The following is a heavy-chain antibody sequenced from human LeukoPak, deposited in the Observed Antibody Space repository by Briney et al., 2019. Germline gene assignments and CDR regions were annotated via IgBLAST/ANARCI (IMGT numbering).Heavy chain of an antibody. Sequence: GGSLRLSCAASGFTVSSNYMSWVRQAPGKGLEWVSVIYSGGSTYYADSVKGRFTISRDNSKNTLYLQMNSLRAEDTAVYYCARAPYGDYGYDYWGQGTLVTVSS. V-gene: IGHV3-66*02. J-gene: IGHJ4*02. CDR1: GFTVSSNY. CDR3: ARAPYGDYGYDY. CDR2: IYSGGST. D-gene: IGHD4-17*01.